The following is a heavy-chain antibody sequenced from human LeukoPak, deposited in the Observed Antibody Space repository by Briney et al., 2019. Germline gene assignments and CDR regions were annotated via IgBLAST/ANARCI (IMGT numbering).Heavy chain of an antibody. CDR2: INHSGST. CDR3: ARRQGPSAYYYDSSGSLRYFDY. V-gene: IGHV4-34*01. Sequence: SETLSLTCAVYGGSFSGYYWSWIRQPPGKGLEWIGEINHSGSTNYNPSLKSRVTISVDTSKNQFSLKLSSVTAADTAVYYCARRQGPSAYYYDSSGSLRYFDYWGQGTPVTVSP. J-gene: IGHJ4*02. D-gene: IGHD3-22*01. CDR1: GGSFSGYY.